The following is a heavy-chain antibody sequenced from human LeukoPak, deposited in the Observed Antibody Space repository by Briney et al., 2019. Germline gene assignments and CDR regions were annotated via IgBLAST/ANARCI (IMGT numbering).Heavy chain of an antibody. CDR2: TYYRSKWYT. CDR1: GDSVSSNSAA. J-gene: IGHJ4*02. V-gene: IGHV6-1*01. CDR3: ARLGSGSNY. Sequence: SQTLSLTCAISGDSVSSNSAAWIWIRQSPLRGLEWLGRTYYRSKWYTEYAVSVKSRITINPDTSKNQFSLQLSSVNPEDTAVYYCARLGSGSNYWGQGTLVTVSS. D-gene: IGHD3-10*01.